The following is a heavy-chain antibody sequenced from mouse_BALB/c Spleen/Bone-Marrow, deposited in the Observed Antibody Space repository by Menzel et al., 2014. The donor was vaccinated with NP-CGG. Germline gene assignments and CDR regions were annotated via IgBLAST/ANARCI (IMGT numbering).Heavy chain of an antibody. CDR3: AYGSSYDYFDY. CDR1: GLNIKDTY. D-gene: IGHD1-1*01. Sequence: DVQLQESGAELVKPGASVKLSCTASGLNIKDTYMHWVKQRPEQGLEWIGRIDPANGNTKYDPKFQGKATITADTSSNTAYLQLSSLTSEDTAVYYCAYGSSYDYFDYWGQGTPRTVSS. V-gene: IGHV14-3*02. J-gene: IGHJ2*01. CDR2: IDPANGNT.